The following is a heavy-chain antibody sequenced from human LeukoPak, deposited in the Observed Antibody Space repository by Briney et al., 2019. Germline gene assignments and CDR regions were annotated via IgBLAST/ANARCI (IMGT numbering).Heavy chain of an antibody. CDR3: ARCPKGVYYYYMDV. Sequence: SETLSLTCTVSGGSISSSSYYWGWIRQPPGKGLEWIGSIYYSRSTYYSPSLKSRVTISVDRSKSQFSLTLASVTAADTAVYYCARCPKGVYYYYMDVWGNGTTVTVSS. J-gene: IGHJ6*03. CDR2: IYYSRST. V-gene: IGHV4-39*07. CDR1: GGSISSSSYY.